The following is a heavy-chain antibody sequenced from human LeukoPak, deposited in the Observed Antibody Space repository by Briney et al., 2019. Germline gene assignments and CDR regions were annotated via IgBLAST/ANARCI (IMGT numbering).Heavy chain of an antibody. CDR2: INHSGSN. J-gene: IGHJ4*02. CDR3: TRSPPPGATAYGVVDF. V-gene: IGHV4-34*01. D-gene: IGHD3-16*01. CDR1: GGSFSGSY. Sequence: PSETLSLTCAVYGGSFSGSYWNWIRQPPGKGLEWIGEINHSGSNNYNPSLKSRVTISIDTSKNQFSLKLRSVTAADTAVYYCTRSPPPGATAYGVVDFWGQGTLVTVSS.